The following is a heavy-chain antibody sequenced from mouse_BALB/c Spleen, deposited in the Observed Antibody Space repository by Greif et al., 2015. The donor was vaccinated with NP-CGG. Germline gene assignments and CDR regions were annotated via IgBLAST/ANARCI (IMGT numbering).Heavy chain of an antibody. Sequence: VQLQQSGAELVRPGTSVKVSCKASGYAFTNYLIEWVKQRPGQGLEWIGVINPGSGGTNYNEKFKGKATLTADKSSSTAYMQLSSLTSDDSAVYFCARSGWDNLAWFAYWGQGTLVTISA. CDR1: GYAFTNYL. D-gene: IGHD3-3*01. V-gene: IGHV1-54*01. CDR3: ARSGWDNLAWFAY. J-gene: IGHJ3*01. CDR2: INPGSGGT.